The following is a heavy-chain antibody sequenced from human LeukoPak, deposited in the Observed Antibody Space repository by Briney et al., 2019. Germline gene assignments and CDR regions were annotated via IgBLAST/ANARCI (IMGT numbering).Heavy chain of an antibody. D-gene: IGHD3-10*01. CDR2: ISAYNGNT. CDR1: GYTFTSYG. Sequence: ASVKVSCKASGYTFTSYGISWVRQAPGQGLEWMGWISAYNGNTNYAQKLQGRVTMTRDTSTSTVYMELSSLRSEDTAVYYCASERFGEPRGLFDYWGQGTLVTVSS. J-gene: IGHJ4*02. CDR3: ASERFGEPRGLFDY. V-gene: IGHV1-18*01.